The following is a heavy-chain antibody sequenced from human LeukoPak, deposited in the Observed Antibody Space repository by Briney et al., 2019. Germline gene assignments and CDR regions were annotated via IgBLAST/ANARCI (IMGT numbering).Heavy chain of an antibody. CDR3: ARFIVNYYGSGSYINYFDY. D-gene: IGHD3-10*01. CDR2: INPNSGGT. CDR1: GYTFTGYY. Sequence: ASVKVSCRASGYTFTGYYMHWVRQAPGQGLEWMGWINPNSGGTNYAQKFQGRFTMTRDTSISTAYMELSRLRSDDTAVYYCARFIVNYYGSGSYINYFDYWGQGTLVTVSS. J-gene: IGHJ4*02. V-gene: IGHV1-2*02.